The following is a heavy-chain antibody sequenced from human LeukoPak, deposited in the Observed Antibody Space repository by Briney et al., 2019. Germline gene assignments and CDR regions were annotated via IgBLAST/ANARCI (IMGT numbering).Heavy chain of an antibody. Sequence: GGSLRLSRAASGFTFSSYAMHWARQAPGKGLEWVAVISYDGSEKYYADSVKGRFTISRDNPKNTLSVQMNSLRADDTAVYYCARDENLSGYSSGWSPRYWGQGTLVTVSS. CDR3: ARDENLSGYSSGWSPRY. CDR1: GFTFSSYA. V-gene: IGHV3-30*03. CDR2: ISYDGSEK. J-gene: IGHJ4*02. D-gene: IGHD6-19*01.